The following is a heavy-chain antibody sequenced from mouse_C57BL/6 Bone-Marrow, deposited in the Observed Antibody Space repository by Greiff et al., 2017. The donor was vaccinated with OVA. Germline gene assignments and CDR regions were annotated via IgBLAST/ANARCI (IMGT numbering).Heavy chain of an antibody. Sequence: EVQRVESGGGLVQSGRSLRLSCATSGFTFSDFYMEWVRQAPGKGLEWIAASRNKANDYTTEYSASVKGRFIVSRDTSQSILYLQMNALRAEDTAIYYCARDSYDGYAMDYWGQGTSVTVSS. V-gene: IGHV7-1*01. D-gene: IGHD2-3*01. CDR1: GFTFSDFY. CDR2: SRNKANDYTT. J-gene: IGHJ4*01. CDR3: ARDSYDGYAMDY.